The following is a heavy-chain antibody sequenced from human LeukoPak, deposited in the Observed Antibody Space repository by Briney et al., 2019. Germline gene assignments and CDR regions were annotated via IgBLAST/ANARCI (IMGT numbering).Heavy chain of an antibody. Sequence: GGSLRLSCAASGFTFSSYAVSWVRQAPGKGLEWVSAISGSGGSTYYADSVKGRFTISRDNSKNTLYLQMNSLRDEDTAVYYCTKANMVRGVTLKFDCWGQVTLVTVSS. D-gene: IGHD3-10*01. CDR3: TKANMVRGVTLKFDC. V-gene: IGHV3-23*01. CDR2: ISGSGGST. J-gene: IGHJ4*02. CDR1: GFTFSSYA.